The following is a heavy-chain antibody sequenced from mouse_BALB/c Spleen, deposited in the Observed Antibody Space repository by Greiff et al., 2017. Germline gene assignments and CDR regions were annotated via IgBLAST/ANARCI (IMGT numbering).Heavy chain of an antibody. Sequence: EVKLLESGGGLVQPGGSRKLSCAASGFTFSSFGMHWVRQAPEKGLEWVAYISSGSSTIYYADTVKGRFTISRDNPKNTLFLQMTSLRSEDTAMYYCARGDYGSSFVAYWGQGTLVTVSA. CDR1: GFTFSSFG. D-gene: IGHD1-1*01. CDR3: ARGDYGSSFVAY. CDR2: ISSGSSTI. V-gene: IGHV5-17*02. J-gene: IGHJ3*01.